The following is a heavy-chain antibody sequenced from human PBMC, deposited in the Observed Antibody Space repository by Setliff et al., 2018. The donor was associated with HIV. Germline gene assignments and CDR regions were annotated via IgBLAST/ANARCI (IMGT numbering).Heavy chain of an antibody. CDR3: ARESGIVGAQGFDY. CDR2: LHSSGST. D-gene: IGHD1-26*01. J-gene: IGHJ4*02. V-gene: IGHV4-4*08. Sequence: SETLSLTCTVSGASVSNHYWSWIRQLPGKGLELIGSLHSSGSTSYNPSLKSRVTTSVDTSKNQFSLKVSSVTAADSAMYYCARESGIVGAQGFDYWSQGTLVTVSS. CDR1: GASVSNHY.